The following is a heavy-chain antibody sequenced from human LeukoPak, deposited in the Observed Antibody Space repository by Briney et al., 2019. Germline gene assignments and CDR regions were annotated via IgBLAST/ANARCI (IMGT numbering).Heavy chain of an antibody. J-gene: IGHJ3*02. Sequence: SETLSLTCSVSSVSIISSSSYYWGWLRQSPGKGLEWIGSMYYSSSTYYNPSLQSRATVSVDASKQQVSLRLISVTAADTAVYYCARKFGRGTFDIWGQGTLVTVSS. CDR3: ARKFGRGTFDI. D-gene: IGHD3-16*01. V-gene: IGHV4-39*07. CDR1: SVSIISSSSYY. CDR2: MYYSSST.